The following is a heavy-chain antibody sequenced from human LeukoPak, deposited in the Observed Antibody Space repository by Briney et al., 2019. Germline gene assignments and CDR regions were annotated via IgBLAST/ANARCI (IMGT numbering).Heavy chain of an antibody. CDR1: GIIFSNYW. CDR3: ARGGGYSYGSFDY. J-gene: IGHJ4*02. V-gene: IGHV3-74*01. CDR2: INRDGSST. Sequence: GGSLRLSCAASGIIFSNYWMHWVRQAPGKGLVWVSRINRDGSSTSYADSVKGRFTISRDNAKNTLYLQMDSPRAEDTAVYYCARGGGYSYGSFDYWDQGTLVSVSS. D-gene: IGHD5-18*01.